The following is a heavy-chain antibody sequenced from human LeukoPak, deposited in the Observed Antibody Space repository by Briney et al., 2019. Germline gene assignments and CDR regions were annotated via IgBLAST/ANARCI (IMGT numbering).Heavy chain of an antibody. V-gene: IGHV3-7*03. Sequence: GGSLRLSSSVSGFIFRDFSMSWVRQAPGKGLEWVAKMNEYGSEIFYVDSVKGRFTISRDNGKNSLYLQMNSLRVEDTAIYNCAKDQQSISYSPWGQGTLVTVSS. CDR2: MNEYGSEI. D-gene: IGHD4-11*01. CDR3: AKDQQSISYSP. CDR1: GFIFRDFS. J-gene: IGHJ5*02.